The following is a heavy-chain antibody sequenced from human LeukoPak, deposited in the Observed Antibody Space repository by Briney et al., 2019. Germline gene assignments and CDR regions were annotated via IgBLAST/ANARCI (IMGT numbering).Heavy chain of an antibody. J-gene: IGHJ6*02. D-gene: IGHD3-10*01. V-gene: IGHV3-21*01. Sequence: GGSLRLSCAASGFTFSSYSMNWVRQAPGKGLEWVSSISSSSSYIYYADSVKGRFTISRDNAKNSLYLQMNSLRSEDTAVYYCARHLLWFGELRSSYYFGMDVWGQGTTVTVSS. CDR3: ARHLLWFGELRSSYYFGMDV. CDR1: GFTFSSYS. CDR2: ISSSSSYI.